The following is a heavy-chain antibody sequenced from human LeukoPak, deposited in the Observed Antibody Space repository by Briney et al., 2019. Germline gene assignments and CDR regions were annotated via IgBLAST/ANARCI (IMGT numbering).Heavy chain of an antibody. V-gene: IGHV3-53*01. Sequence: TGGSLRLSCAASGFTVRSNYMSWVRQAPGKGLEWVSVIYSGGSTYYADSVKGRFTISRDNAKNSLYLQMNSLRAEDTAVYYCAREDHSNYNYWGQGTLVTVSS. CDR2: IYSGGST. CDR3: AREDHSNYNY. J-gene: IGHJ4*02. D-gene: IGHD4-11*01. CDR1: GFTVRSNY.